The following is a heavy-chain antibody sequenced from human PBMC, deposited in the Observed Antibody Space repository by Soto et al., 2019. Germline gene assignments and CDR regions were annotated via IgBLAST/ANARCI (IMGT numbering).Heavy chain of an antibody. Sequence: EMQLVESGGGLVQPGMSLRLSCAASGFTFDDYAMYWVRQVPGKVLEWVSGLSWNSGRIGYADSVKGRFTISRDNAKHSLYLQMNSLRPEDTALYYWTKARLWGGDGYNSYYYNAMDVWGQGTTVTVSS. V-gene: IGHV3-9*01. J-gene: IGHJ6*02. CDR1: GFTFDDYA. D-gene: IGHD3-16*01. CDR3: TKARLWGGDGYNSYYYNAMDV. CDR2: LSWNSGRI.